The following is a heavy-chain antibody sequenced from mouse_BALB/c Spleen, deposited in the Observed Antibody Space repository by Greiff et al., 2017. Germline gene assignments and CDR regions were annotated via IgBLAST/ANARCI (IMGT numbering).Heavy chain of an antibody. CDR1: GYTFTDYE. J-gene: IGHJ4*01. Sequence: QVQLKESGAELVRPGASVTLSCKASGYTFTDYEMHWVKQTPVHGLEWIGAIDPETGGTAYNQKFKGKATLTADKSSSTAYMELRSLTSEDSAVYYCTRPLRYYAMDYWGQGTSVTVSS. V-gene: IGHV1-15*01. CDR3: TRPLRYYAMDY. D-gene: IGHD1-1*01. CDR2: IDPETGGT.